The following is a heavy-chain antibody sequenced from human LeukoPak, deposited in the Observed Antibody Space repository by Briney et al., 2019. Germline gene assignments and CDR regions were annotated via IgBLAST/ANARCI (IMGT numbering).Heavy chain of an antibody. CDR3: APNRLPGPRWFDP. J-gene: IGHJ5*02. V-gene: IGHV1-2*02. CDR1: GYTFSDYY. Sequence: ASVKVSCKASGYTFSDYYLYWVRQAPGQGLEWMGWINAKNGGTNYARQFKGRVTMTRDTPISTAYMELSDPRFDDTAVYYCAPNRLPGPRWFDPWGQGTLVTVSP. D-gene: IGHD2-21*02. CDR2: INAKNGGT.